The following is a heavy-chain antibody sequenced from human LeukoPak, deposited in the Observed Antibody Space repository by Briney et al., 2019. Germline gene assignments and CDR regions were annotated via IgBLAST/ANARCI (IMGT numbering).Heavy chain of an antibody. CDR2: INQDQNEI. D-gene: IGHD3-16*01. Sequence: GGSLRLSCAASGFTFSSFWMTWVRQAPGKGLEWVASINQDQNEIHYVDSVRGRFTISRDNAKNSLYLQMNNLKAEDTAMYYCVRFMRGTIGGDNWGQGTLVTVSA. J-gene: IGHJ4*02. CDR1: GFTFSSFW. CDR3: VRFMRGTIGGDN. V-gene: IGHV3-7*01.